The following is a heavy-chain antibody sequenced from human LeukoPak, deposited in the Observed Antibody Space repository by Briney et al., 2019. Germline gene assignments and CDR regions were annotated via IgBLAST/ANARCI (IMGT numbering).Heavy chain of an antibody. J-gene: IGHJ5*02. Sequence: GGSLRLSCAASGFTFSSYSMNWVRQAPGKGLEWVSSISSSSSYIYYADSVKGRFTISRDNAKNSLYLQMNSLRAEDTAVYYCARGASRFYNWFDPWGQGTLVTVSS. CDR3: ARGASRFYNWFDP. CDR1: GFTFSSYS. CDR2: ISSSSSYI. V-gene: IGHV3-21*01.